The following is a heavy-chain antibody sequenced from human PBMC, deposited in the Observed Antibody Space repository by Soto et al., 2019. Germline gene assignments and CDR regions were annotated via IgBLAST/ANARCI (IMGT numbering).Heavy chain of an antibody. CDR3: ARDVGATGD. Sequence: ASVKVSGKASGYTFTSYGMRWVRQAPGQGLEWMGWISAGNGNTKYAQKFQGRVTITRDTSASTAYMELSSLRSEDTAVYYCARDVGATGDWGQGTLVTVSS. D-gene: IGHD1-26*01. V-gene: IGHV1-3*01. CDR1: GYTFTSYG. J-gene: IGHJ4*02. CDR2: ISAGNGNT.